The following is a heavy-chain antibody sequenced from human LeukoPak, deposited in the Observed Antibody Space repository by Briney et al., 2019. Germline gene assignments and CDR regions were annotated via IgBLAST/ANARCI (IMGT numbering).Heavy chain of an antibody. D-gene: IGHD3-10*01. Sequence: ASVKASCKASGYTFTSYDINWVRQATGQGLEWMGWMNPNSGNTGYAQKFQGRVTMTRNTSISTAYMELSSLRSEDTAVYYCARARKAMVRGVRYYFDYWGQGTLVTVSS. CDR1: GYTFTSYD. CDR2: MNPNSGNT. V-gene: IGHV1-8*01. J-gene: IGHJ4*02. CDR3: ARARKAMVRGVRYYFDY.